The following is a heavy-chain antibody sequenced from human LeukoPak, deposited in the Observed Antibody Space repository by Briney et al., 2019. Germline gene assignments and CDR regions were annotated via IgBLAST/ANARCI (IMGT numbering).Heavy chain of an antibody. V-gene: IGHV1-18*01. CDR1: GDTFTNYA. Sequence: GASVKVSCKASGDTFTNYAFSWVRQAPGQGLEWMGWISAYNAKTSYAQKFQGRVTMTTDTSTSTVYMDLRTLRSDDTAVYYCARWGDSSGFGDAFDIWGQGTMVTVSS. J-gene: IGHJ3*02. CDR3: ARWGDSSGFGDAFDI. CDR2: ISAYNAKT. D-gene: IGHD6-19*01.